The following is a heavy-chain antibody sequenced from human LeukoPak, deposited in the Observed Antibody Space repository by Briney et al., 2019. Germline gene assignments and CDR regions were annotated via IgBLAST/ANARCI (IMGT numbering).Heavy chain of an antibody. CDR2: IYYSGST. CDR3: ARATSVTMIVEYYFDY. D-gene: IGHD3-22*01. J-gene: IGHJ4*02. V-gene: IGHV4-30-4*01. CDR1: GGSISSGDYY. Sequence: RASETLSLTCTVSGGSISSGDYYWSWIRQPPGKGLEWIGYIYYSGSTYYNPSLKSRVTISADTSKNQFSLKLSSVTAADTAVYYCARATSVTMIVEYYFDYWGQGTLVTVSS.